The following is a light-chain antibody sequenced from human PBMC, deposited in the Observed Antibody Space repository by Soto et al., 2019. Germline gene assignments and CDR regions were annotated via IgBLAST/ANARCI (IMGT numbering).Light chain of an antibody. CDR1: QNINNY. Sequence: QMTQSQSSLSASVGDRVTITCQASQNINNYLNWYQQKPVRAPKLLIYDASNLEAGVPSRFRGSGSGTDFTLTISSLQAEDFATYYCMQSSRTPYTFGQGTKVDIK. J-gene: IGKJ2*01. CDR3: MQSSRTPYT. V-gene: IGKV1-33*01. CDR2: DAS.